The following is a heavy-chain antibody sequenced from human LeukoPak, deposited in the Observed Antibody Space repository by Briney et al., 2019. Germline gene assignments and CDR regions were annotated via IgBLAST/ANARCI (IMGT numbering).Heavy chain of an antibody. Sequence: PSETLSLTCTVSGGSISSYYWSWIRQPPGKGLEWIGYVYYTGSTNYNTSLKSRVAISIDTSRNQFSLKLSSVTAADTAVYYCARLSDFWSPYKRNYYYYMDVWGKGTTVTVSS. CDR1: GGSISSYY. CDR2: VYYTGST. J-gene: IGHJ6*03. CDR3: ARLSDFWSPYKRNYYYYMDV. D-gene: IGHD3-3*01. V-gene: IGHV4-59*08.